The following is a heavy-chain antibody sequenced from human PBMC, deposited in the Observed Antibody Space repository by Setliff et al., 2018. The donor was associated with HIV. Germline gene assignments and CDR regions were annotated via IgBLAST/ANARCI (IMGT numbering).Heavy chain of an antibody. V-gene: IGHV4-38-2*02. J-gene: IGHJ4*02. CDR2: IYHSGST. Sequence: ETLSLTCTVSGYSISSGYYWGWIRQPPGKGLEWIGSIYHSGSTYYNPSLKSRVTISVDTSKNQFSLKLSSVTAADTAVYYCARRRSSGWYHYFDYWGQGTLVTISS. D-gene: IGHD6-19*01. CDR1: GYSISSGYY. CDR3: ARRRSSGWYHYFDY.